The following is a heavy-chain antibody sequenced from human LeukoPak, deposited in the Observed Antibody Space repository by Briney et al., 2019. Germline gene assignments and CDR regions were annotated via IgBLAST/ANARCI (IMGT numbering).Heavy chain of an antibody. CDR1: GYTFTSYD. D-gene: IGHD3-22*01. J-gene: IGHJ3*02. V-gene: IGHV1-8*01. Sequence: ASVKVSCKASGYTFTSYDINWVRQATGQGLEWMGWMNPNSGNTGYAQKFQGRVTMTRNTSISTAYMELSSLRSEDTAVYYCARGLATYDSSGYTAFDIWGQGTMVTVSS. CDR2: MNPNSGNT. CDR3: ARGLATYDSSGYTAFDI.